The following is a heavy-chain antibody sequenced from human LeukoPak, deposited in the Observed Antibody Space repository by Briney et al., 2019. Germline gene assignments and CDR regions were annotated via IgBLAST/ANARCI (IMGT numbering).Heavy chain of an antibody. CDR3: AILSREYYGMDV. CDR2: ISGSGGST. J-gene: IGHJ6*02. CDR1: GFTFSSYA. D-gene: IGHD1-26*01. V-gene: IGHV3-23*01. Sequence: PGGSLRLSCAAPGFTFSSYAMSWVRQAPGKGLEWVSAISGSGGSTYYADSVKGRFTISRDNSKNTLYLQMNSLRAEDTAVYYCAILSREYYGMDVWGQGTTVTVSS.